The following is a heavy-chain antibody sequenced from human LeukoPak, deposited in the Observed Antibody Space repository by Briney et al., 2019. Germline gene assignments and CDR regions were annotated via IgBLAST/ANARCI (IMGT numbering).Heavy chain of an antibody. V-gene: IGHV3-66*01. D-gene: IGHD4-23*01. CDR2: IYSGGNT. CDR3: AKDLLPARWSSTFDY. J-gene: IGHJ4*02. CDR1: GFTVRSNP. Sequence: GGSLRLSCAASGFTVRSNPMSWVRQAPGKGLEWVSLIYSGGNTYYANSVKGRFTISRDNSKNTLYLQMNSLRAEDTAVYYCAKDLLPARWSSTFDYWGQGTLVTVSS.